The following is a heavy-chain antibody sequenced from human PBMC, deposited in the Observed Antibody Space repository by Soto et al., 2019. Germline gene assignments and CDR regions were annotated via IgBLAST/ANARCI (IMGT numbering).Heavy chain of an antibody. V-gene: IGHV3-23*01. CDR3: AKAPYYDFWSGYYDY. J-gene: IGHJ4*02. D-gene: IGHD3-3*01. Sequence: GGSLRLSCAASGFTFSSYAMSWVRQAPGKGLEWVSAISGSGGGTYYADSVKGRFTISRDNSKNTLYLQMNSLRAEDTAVYYCAKAPYYDFWSGYYDYWGQGTLVTVSS. CDR1: GFTFSSYA. CDR2: ISGSGGGT.